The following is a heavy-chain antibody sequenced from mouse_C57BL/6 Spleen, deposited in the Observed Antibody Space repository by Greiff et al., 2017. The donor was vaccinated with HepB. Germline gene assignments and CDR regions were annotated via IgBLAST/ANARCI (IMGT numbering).Heavy chain of an antibody. D-gene: IGHD3-3*01. CDR1: GFTFSSYA. CDR2: ISDGGSYT. V-gene: IGHV5-4*03. CDR3: ARVGARTFAY. Sequence: EVKLVESGGGLVKPGGSLKLSCAASGFTFSSYAMSWVRQTPEKRLEWVATISDGGSYTYYPDNVKGRFTISRDNAKNNLYLQMSHLKSEDTAMYYCARVGARTFAYWGQGTLVTVSA. J-gene: IGHJ3*01.